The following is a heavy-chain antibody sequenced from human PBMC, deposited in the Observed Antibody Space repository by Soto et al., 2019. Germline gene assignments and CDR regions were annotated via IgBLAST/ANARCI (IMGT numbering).Heavy chain of an antibody. CDR3: ARHHSITMILSDAFDI. CDR2: ISAYNGNT. J-gene: IGHJ3*02. D-gene: IGHD3-22*01. CDR1: GYTFTSYG. V-gene: IGHV1-18*01. Sequence: QVQLVQSGAEVKKPGASVKVSCKASGYTFTSYGISWVRQAPGQGLEWMGWISAYNGNTNYAQKLQGRVTMTTDTSTSTDYMELRSLRSDNTAVYYCARHHSITMILSDAFDIWGQGTMVTVSS.